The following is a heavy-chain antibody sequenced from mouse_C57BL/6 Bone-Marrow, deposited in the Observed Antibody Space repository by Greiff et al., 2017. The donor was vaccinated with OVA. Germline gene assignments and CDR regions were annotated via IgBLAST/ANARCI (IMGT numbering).Heavy chain of an antibody. J-gene: IGHJ2*01. Sequence: VQLQQSGAELVRPGTSVKMSCKASGYTFTNYWIGWAKQRPGHGLEWIGDIYPGGGYTNYNEKFKGKATLTADKSSSTAYMQFSSLTYEDSAIYYGARAIYFDYWGQGTTLTVSS. CDR1: GYTFTNYW. CDR2: IYPGGGYT. CDR3: ARAIYFDY. V-gene: IGHV1-63*01.